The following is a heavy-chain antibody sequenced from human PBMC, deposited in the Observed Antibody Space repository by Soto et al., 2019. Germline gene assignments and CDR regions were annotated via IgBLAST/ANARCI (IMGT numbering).Heavy chain of an antibody. D-gene: IGHD3-10*01. CDR2: IYYSGSA. V-gene: IGHV4-39*01. CDR1: GVSISSSSYY. J-gene: IGHJ4*02. Sequence: SETLSLTCTVSGVSISSSSYYWGWIRQPPGKGLEWIGSIYYSGSAYYNPSLKSRVTISIDTSKNQFSLELSSVTAADTAVFYCARHVSSSGSGTYYPLYFDYWGQGTLVTVSS. CDR3: ARHVSSSGSGTYYPLYFDY.